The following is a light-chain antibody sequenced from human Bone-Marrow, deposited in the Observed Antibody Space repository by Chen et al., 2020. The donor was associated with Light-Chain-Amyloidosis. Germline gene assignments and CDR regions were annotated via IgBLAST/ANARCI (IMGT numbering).Light chain of an antibody. Sequence: QSALTQPASVSGSPGQSITISCTGTSSDVGTYKYFSWFQHYPGNAPKLLIYEVSNRPPGVSNRFSGAKSGNTASLSISGLRAEDEADYYCTSYTHSYTWVFGGGTKVTV. CDR3: TSYTHSYTWV. CDR2: EVS. V-gene: IGLV2-14*01. CDR1: SSDVGTYKY. J-gene: IGLJ3*02.